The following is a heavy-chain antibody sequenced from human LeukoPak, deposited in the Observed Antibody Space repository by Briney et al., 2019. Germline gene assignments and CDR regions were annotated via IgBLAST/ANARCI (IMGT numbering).Heavy chain of an antibody. CDR1: GGFISSNSAY. CDR3: ARRRGQLTSLDP. D-gene: IGHD6-13*01. V-gene: IGHV4-39*07. CDR2: IYYSGTT. Sequence: SSETLSLTCTVSGGFISSNSAYWSWIRQPPGKALECIGNIYYSGTTYYNPSLQSRVTISVDKSKNQFSLKLSSVTAADTAVYYCARRRGQLTSLDPWGQGTLVTVSS. J-gene: IGHJ5*02.